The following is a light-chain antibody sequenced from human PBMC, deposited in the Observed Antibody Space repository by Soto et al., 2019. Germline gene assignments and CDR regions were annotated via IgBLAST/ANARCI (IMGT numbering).Light chain of an antibody. CDR1: QTMSSNY. V-gene: IGKV3-20*01. CDR2: GAS. J-gene: IGKJ3*01. CDR3: QQYGRSPPEFT. Sequence: EIVLTQSPGTLSLSAGERATLSCRASQTMSSNYLAWYQQKPGQAPRLLIFGASYRATGIPDRFSGSGSGTDFTLTISRLEPEDFAVYYCQQYGRSPPEFTFGPGTKVDIK.